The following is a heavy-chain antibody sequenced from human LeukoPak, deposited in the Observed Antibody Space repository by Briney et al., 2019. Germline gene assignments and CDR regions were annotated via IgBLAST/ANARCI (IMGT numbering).Heavy chain of an antibody. D-gene: IGHD6-19*01. Sequence: SETLSLTCAVYGGSFSGYYWSWIRQPPGKGLEWIGEINHSGSTNYNPSLKSRITISVDTSKNQFSLKLSSVTAADTAVYYCARAPSRPRSGWLAEYFQHWGQGTLVTVSS. CDR3: ARAPSRPRSGWLAEYFQH. CDR2: INHSGST. V-gene: IGHV4-34*01. J-gene: IGHJ1*01. CDR1: GGSFSGYY.